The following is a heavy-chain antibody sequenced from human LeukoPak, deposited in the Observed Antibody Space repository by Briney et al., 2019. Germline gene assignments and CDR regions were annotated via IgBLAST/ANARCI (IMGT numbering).Heavy chain of an antibody. J-gene: IGHJ4*02. V-gene: IGHV3-30*18. CDR2: ISYDGSNK. CDR3: AKAGDLDQTFDY. D-gene: IGHD4-17*01. CDR1: GFTFSSYG. Sequence: GGSLRLSCAASGFTFSSYGMHWVRQAPGKGLEWVAVISYDGSNKYYADSVKGRFTISRDNSKNTLYLQMNSLRAEDTAVYYCAKAGDLDQTFDYWGQGTLVTVSS.